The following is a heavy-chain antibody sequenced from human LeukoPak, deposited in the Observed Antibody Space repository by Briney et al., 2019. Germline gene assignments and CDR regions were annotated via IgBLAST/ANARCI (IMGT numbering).Heavy chain of an antibody. CDR3: ARQGGSYYEAFDY. V-gene: IGHV4-59*01. J-gene: IGHJ4*02. CDR1: GGSISSYY. Sequence: SETLSLTCTVSGGSISSYYWSWIRQPPGKGLEWIGYIYYSGSTNYNPSLKSRVTISVDTSKNQFSLKLSSVTAADTAVYYCARQGGSYYEAFDYWGQGTLVTVSS. D-gene: IGHD1-26*01. CDR2: IYYSGST.